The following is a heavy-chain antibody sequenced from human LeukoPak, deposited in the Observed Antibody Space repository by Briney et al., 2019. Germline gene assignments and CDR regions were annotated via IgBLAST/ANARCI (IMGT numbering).Heavy chain of an antibody. CDR3: ARVAKERFGAFSSGG. J-gene: IGHJ4*02. V-gene: IGHV1-18*01. D-gene: IGHD3-10*01. CDR1: GYTFTSYG. CDR2: ISAYNGNT. Sequence: ASVKVSCKASGYTFTSYGISWVRQAPGQGLEWMGWISAYNGNTNYAQKLQGRVTMTTDTSTSTAYMELRSLRSDDTAVYYCARVAKERFGAFSSGGWGQGTLVTVSS.